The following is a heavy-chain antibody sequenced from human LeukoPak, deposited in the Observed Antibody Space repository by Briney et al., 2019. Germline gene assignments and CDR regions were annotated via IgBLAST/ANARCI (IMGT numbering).Heavy chain of an antibody. J-gene: IGHJ3*02. CDR1: GGSISSGSYY. CDR3: ARDLLSSWYGALVAFDI. CDR2: IYTSGST. V-gene: IGHV4-61*02. D-gene: IGHD6-13*01. Sequence: PSETLSLTCTVSGGSISSGSYYWSWIRQPAGKGLEWIGRIYTSGSTNYNPSLKSRVTISVDTSKNQFSLKLSSVTAADTAVYYCARDLLSSWYGALVAFDIWGQGTMVTVSS.